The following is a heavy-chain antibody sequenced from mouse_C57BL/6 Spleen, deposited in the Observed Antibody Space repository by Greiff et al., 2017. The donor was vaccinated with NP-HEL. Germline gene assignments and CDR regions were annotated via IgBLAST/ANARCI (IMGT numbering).Heavy chain of an antibody. CDR2: INPNNGGT. J-gene: IGHJ1*03. CDR3: ARSEGDLGRRGWYFDV. CDR1: GYTFTDYY. V-gene: IGHV1-26*01. Sequence: EVQLQQSGPELVKPGASVKISCKACGYTFTDYYMNWVKQSHGKSLEWIGDINPNNGGTSYNQKCKGKATLTVDKSSSTAYMELRSLTSEDSAVYYVARSEGDLGRRGWYFDVWGTGTTVTVSS.